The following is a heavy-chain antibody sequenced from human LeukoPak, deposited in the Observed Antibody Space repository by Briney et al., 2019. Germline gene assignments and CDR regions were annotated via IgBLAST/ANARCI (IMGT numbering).Heavy chain of an antibody. V-gene: IGHV4-39*01. CDR2: IYYSGNT. CDR1: GDSIRGSSYY. J-gene: IGHJ4*02. CDR3: ARRNGVARHFFDY. Sequence: SETLSLTCTVSGDSIRGSSYYWGWVRQPPGKGLEWIGSIYYSGNTYYNPSLKSRVTISVDTSKNQFSLKLSSVTAADTAVYYCARRNGVARHFFDYWGQGTLVTVSS. D-gene: IGHD2-8*01.